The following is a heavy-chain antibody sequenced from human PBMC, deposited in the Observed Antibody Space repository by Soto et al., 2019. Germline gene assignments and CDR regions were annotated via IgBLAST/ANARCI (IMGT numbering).Heavy chain of an antibody. CDR2: INPSGGST. V-gene: IGHV1-46*01. J-gene: IGHJ5*02. D-gene: IGHD3-22*01. Sequence: WASVKVSCKASGYTFTSYYMHWVRQAPGQGLEWMGIINPSGGSTSYAQKFQGRVTMTRDTSTSTVYMELSSLRSEDTAVYYCARGWYYYDSSGSNWFDPWGQGTLVTVSS. CDR1: GYTFTSYY. CDR3: ARGWYYYDSSGSNWFDP.